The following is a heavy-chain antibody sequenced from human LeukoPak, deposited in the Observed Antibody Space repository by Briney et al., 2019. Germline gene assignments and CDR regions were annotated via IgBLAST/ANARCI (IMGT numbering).Heavy chain of an antibody. J-gene: IGHJ4*02. CDR2: IYYSGST. CDR1: GGSISSGGYS. D-gene: IGHD1-7*01. CDR3: ARGITGTTIDY. Sequence: SETLSLTCAVSGGSISSGGYSWSWIRQPPGKGLEWIGYIYYSGSTYYNPSLKSRVTISVDRSKNQFSLKLSSVTAADTAVYYCARGITGTTIDYWGQGTLVTVSS. V-gene: IGHV4-30-2*01.